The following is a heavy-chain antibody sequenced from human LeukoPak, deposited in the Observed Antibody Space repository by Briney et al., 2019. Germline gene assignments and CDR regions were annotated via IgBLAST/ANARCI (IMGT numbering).Heavy chain of an antibody. CDR1: GFTFDDYA. CDR2: ISWNSGSR. Sequence: PGGSLRLSCVASGFTFDDYAMHWVRQAPGKGLEWVSGISWNSGSRGYADSVKGRFTISRDNAKTSLYLQMNSLRVEDTALYYCAKESEAVAGTGGTDYWGQGTLVTVSS. V-gene: IGHV3-9*01. J-gene: IGHJ4*02. CDR3: AKESEAVAGTGGTDY. D-gene: IGHD6-19*01.